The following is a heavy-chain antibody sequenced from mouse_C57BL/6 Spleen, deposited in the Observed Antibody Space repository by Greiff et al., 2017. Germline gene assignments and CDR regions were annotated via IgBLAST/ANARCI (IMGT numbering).Heavy chain of an antibody. D-gene: IGHD2-3*01. J-gene: IGHJ2*01. V-gene: IGHV1-61*01. CDR2: IYPSDSET. Sequence: QVQLQQPGAELVRPGSSVKLSCKASGYTFTSYWMDWVKQRPGQGLEWIGNIYPSDSETNNNQKFKDKATLTVDKSSSTAYMQLGSLTSADSAVSYCARSGWLLPHYFDYWGQGTTLTVSS. CDR3: ARSGWLLPHYFDY. CDR1: GYTFTSYW.